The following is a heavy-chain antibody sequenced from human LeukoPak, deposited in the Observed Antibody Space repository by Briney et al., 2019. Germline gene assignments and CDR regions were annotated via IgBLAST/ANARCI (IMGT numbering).Heavy chain of an antibody. D-gene: IGHD3-10*01. Sequence: PGGSLRLSCAASGFSVSTNYMNWVRQAPGKGLEWVSILYSGSSTYYTDSVKGRFTIPRDNSRNTLYLHMTNLRAEDTAVYYCARVGDHYHWYLDLWGRGSLLTVSS. J-gene: IGHJ2*01. CDR2: LYSGSST. CDR1: GFSVSTNY. V-gene: IGHV3-53*01. CDR3: ARVGDHYHWYLDL.